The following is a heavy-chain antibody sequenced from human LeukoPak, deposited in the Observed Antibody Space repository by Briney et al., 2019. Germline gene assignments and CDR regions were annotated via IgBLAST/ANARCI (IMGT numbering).Heavy chain of an antibody. D-gene: IGHD5-18*01. V-gene: IGHV3-74*01. CDR2: INTDGSST. CDR1: GFTFSSYW. CDR3: ARDTATDEAWFDP. J-gene: IGHJ5*02. Sequence: GGSLRLSCAASGFTFSSYWMHWVRQAPGKGLVWVSRINTDGSSTSYADSVKGRFTISRDNAKNTLYLQMNSLRAADTAVYYCARDTATDEAWFDPWGKGTLVTVSS.